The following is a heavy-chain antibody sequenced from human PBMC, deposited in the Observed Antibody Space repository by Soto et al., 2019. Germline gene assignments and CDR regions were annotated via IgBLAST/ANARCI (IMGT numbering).Heavy chain of an antibody. Sequence: QVQLVESGGGVVQPGRSLRLSCAASGFTFSAYSMHWVRQAPGKGLEWVTVISKDGTNEYYGDSVKGRFTISRDNSNNALYLQINNLGAEDTAVYFCAREERGLRFIANWGQGFLVTVSS. CDR3: AREERGLRFIAN. V-gene: IGHV3-30*01. D-gene: IGHD5-12*01. J-gene: IGHJ4*02. CDR1: GFTFSAYS. CDR2: ISKDGTNE.